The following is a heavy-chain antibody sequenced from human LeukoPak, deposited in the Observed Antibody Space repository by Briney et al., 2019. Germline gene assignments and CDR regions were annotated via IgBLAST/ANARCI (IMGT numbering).Heavy chain of an antibody. Sequence: ASVKVSCKASGYTFTSYGISWVRQAPGQGLEWMGWISAYYGNTNYAQKLQGRVTMTTDTSTSTAYMELRSLRSDDTAVYYCARATSSIAARAYYYYYYMDVWGKGTTVTVSS. J-gene: IGHJ6*03. CDR3: ARATSSIAARAYYYYYYMDV. CDR2: ISAYYGNT. D-gene: IGHD6-6*01. CDR1: GYTFTSYG. V-gene: IGHV1-18*01.